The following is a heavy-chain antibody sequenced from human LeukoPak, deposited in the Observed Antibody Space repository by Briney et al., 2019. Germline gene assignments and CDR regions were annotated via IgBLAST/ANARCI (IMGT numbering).Heavy chain of an antibody. J-gene: IGHJ5*02. V-gene: IGHV3-9*01. Sequence: GRSLRLSCAASGFTFDDYAMHWVRQAPGKGLEWVSGISWNSGSIGYADSVKGRFTISRDNAKNSLYLQMNSLRVEDTALYYCAKGGSSGWYVGNWFDPWGQGTLVTVSS. CDR3: AKGGSSGWYVGNWFDP. CDR2: ISWNSGSI. D-gene: IGHD6-19*01. CDR1: GFTFDDYA.